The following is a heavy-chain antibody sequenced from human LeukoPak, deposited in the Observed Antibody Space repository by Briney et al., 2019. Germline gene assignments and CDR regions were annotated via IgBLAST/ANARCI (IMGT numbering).Heavy chain of an antibody. CDR3: ARCPGWYTFDL. CDR2: IHGTSGTI. J-gene: IGHJ3*01. Sequence: PGGSLRLSCAASGFTFSTYSMTWVRQAPGRGLEWVSYIHGTSGTIYYADSVKGRFTISRDNAKNSLYLHMNTLRAEDTAVYYCARCPGWYTFDLWGQGTMVAVSS. D-gene: IGHD6-19*01. V-gene: IGHV3-48*04. CDR1: GFTFSTYS.